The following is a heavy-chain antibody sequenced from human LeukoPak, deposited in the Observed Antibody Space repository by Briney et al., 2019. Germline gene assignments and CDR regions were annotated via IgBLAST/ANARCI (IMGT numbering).Heavy chain of an antibody. CDR2: IKQDGSEK. CDR3: ARTYYYDSSGYFDAFDI. J-gene: IGHJ3*02. CDR1: GFTFSTYW. V-gene: IGHV3-7*01. Sequence: PGGSLRLSCAASGFTFSTYWMSWVRQAPGKGLEWVANIKQDGSEKYYVDPVKGRFTIFRDNAKNSLYLQMNSLRVEDTAVYYCARTYYYDSSGYFDAFDIWGQGTMVTVSS. D-gene: IGHD3-22*01.